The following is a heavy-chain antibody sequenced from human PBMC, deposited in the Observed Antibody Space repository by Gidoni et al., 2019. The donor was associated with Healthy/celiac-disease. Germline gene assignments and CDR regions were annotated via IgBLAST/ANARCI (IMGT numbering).Heavy chain of an antibody. Sequence: QVQLVQSGAEVKKPGSSVKVSCKAFGGTFSSYAISWGRQAPGQGLEWMGGSIQIFGTANYAQEFQGRVTITADESTSTAYMELSSLRSEDTAVYYCASLSDGYGDLREDDYYYYYMDVWGKGTTVTVSS. V-gene: IGHV1-69*01. D-gene: IGHD4-17*01. CDR2: SIQIFGTA. CDR1: GGTFSSYA. J-gene: IGHJ6*03. CDR3: ASLSDGYGDLREDDYYYYYMDV.